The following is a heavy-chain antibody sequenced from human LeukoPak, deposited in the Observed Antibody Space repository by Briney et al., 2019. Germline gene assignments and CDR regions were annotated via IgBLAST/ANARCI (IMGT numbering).Heavy chain of an antibody. Sequence: ASVKVSCKASGYTFTAYYLHWVRQAPGQGLEWMGWIDSNTGDTKYTQKFQRRVSMTRDTSFNTAYMELSRLTSDDTAVYYCARDRSITEKYTGRYFHDYWGQGSLVTVSS. J-gene: IGHJ4*02. V-gene: IGHV1-2*02. CDR3: ARDRSITEKYTGRYFHDY. CDR1: GYTFTAYY. CDR2: IDSNTGDT. D-gene: IGHD1-26*01.